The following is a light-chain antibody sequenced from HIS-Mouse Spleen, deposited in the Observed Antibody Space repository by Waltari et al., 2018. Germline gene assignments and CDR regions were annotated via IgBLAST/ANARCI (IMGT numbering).Light chain of an antibody. CDR2: QDS. Sequence: SYELTQPPSVSVSTGQTASITCSGDKLGDKYACWYQQKPGQSPVLVIYQDSKRPSGLPGRFSGSNSGNTATLTISGTQAMDEADYYCQAWDSSYSVFGGGTKLTVL. V-gene: IGLV3-1*01. CDR3: QAWDSSYSV. CDR1: KLGDKY. J-gene: IGLJ2*01.